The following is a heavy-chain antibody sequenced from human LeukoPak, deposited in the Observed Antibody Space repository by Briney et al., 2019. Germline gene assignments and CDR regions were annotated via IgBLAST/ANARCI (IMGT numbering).Heavy chain of an antibody. Sequence: GASVKVSCKASGYTFTGYYMHWVRQAPGQGLEWMGRIIPILGIANYAQKFQGRVTITADKSTSTAYMELSSLRSEDTAVYYCARGSSGYQWPANYWGQGTLVTVSS. CDR1: GYTFTGYY. D-gene: IGHD3-22*01. V-gene: IGHV1-69*04. CDR2: IIPILGIA. J-gene: IGHJ4*02. CDR3: ARGSSGYQWPANY.